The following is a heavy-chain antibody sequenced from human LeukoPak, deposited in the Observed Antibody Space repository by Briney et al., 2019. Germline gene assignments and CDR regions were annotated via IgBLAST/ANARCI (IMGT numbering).Heavy chain of an antibody. CDR1: GGSFSGYY. D-gene: IGHD2-2*01. CDR3: ARGRKVVVPAALYYFDY. J-gene: IGHJ4*02. Sequence: NASETLSLTCAVYGGSFSGYYWSWIRQPPGKGLEWIGEINHSGSTNYNPSLKSRVTISVDTSKNQFSLKLSSVTAADTAVYYCARGRKVVVPAALYYFDYWGQGTLVTVS. V-gene: IGHV4-34*01. CDR2: INHSGST.